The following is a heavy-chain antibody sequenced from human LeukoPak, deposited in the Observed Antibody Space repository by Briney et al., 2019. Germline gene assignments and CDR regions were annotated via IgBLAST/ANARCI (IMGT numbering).Heavy chain of an antibody. CDR3: ARHGLTWFGEL. J-gene: IGHJ4*02. CDR2: IYHRGST. V-gene: IGHV4-38-2*01. Sequence: PSETLSLTCVVSGYSISSGYYWGWIRQPPGKGLEWIGSIYHRGSTYYNPSLKSRVTISVDTSKNQLSLKLSSVTAADTAVYYCARHGLTWFGELWGQGTLVTVSS. D-gene: IGHD3-10*01. CDR1: GYSISSGYY.